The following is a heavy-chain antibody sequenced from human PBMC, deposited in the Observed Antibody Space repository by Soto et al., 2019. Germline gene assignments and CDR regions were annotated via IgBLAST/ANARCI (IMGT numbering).Heavy chain of an antibody. Sequence: QVQLQESGPGLVKPSQTLSLTCTVSGGSISSGGYYWSWIRQHPGKGVEWIGYIYYSGSTYYNPSLKSRVTISVDTSKNQFSLKLSSVTAADTAVYYCARVRRQLVYYGMDVWGQGTTVTVSS. CDR1: GGSISSGGYY. J-gene: IGHJ6*02. V-gene: IGHV4-31*03. D-gene: IGHD6-6*01. CDR2: IYYSGST. CDR3: ARVRRQLVYYGMDV.